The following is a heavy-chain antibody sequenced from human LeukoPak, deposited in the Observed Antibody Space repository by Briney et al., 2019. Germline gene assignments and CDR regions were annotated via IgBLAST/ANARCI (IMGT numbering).Heavy chain of an antibody. CDR3: YSGSWYEYYYYGMDV. V-gene: IGHV3-7*01. CDR2: MRQDGSEK. D-gene: IGHD6-13*01. Sequence: GGSLRFSCAASGFSFSKFWMGWARQAPGKGLEWVANMRQDGSEKYHVDSVKGRFTISRDNAKNSLYLQMNSLRVEDTAVYFCYSGSWYEYYYYGMDVWGQGTTVTVAS. CDR1: GFSFSKFW. J-gene: IGHJ6*02.